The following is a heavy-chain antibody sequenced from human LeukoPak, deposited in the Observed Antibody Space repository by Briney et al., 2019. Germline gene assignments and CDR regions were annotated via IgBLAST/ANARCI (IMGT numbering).Heavy chain of an antibody. CDR2: INPNSGGT. Sequence: GASVKVSCRASGYTFTGYYTHWVRQAPGQGLEWMGWINPNSGGTNYAQKFQGRVTMTRDTSISTAYMELSRLRSDDTAVYYCARRPRGGAVWFDPWGQGTLVTVSS. J-gene: IGHJ5*02. CDR1: GYTFTGYY. D-gene: IGHD3-10*01. CDR3: ARRPRGGAVWFDP. V-gene: IGHV1-2*02.